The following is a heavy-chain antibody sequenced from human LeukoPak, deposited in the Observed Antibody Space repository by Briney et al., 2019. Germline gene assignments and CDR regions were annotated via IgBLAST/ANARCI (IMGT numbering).Heavy chain of an antibody. V-gene: IGHV4-34*01. CDR3: ARGASSSWNLDC. J-gene: IGHJ4*02. CDR1: GGSFSGYY. Sequence: PSETLSLTCAVYGGSFSGYYWSWIRQPPGKGLEWIGEINHSGSTNYNPSLKSRVTISIDTSKNQFSLKLSSVTAADTAVYYCARGASSSWNLDCWGQGILVTVSS. D-gene: IGHD6-13*01. CDR2: INHSGST.